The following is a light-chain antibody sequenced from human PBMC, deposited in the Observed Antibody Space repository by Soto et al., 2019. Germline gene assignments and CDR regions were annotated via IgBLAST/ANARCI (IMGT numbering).Light chain of an antibody. CDR2: KAS. CDR1: QTISTW. J-gene: IGKJ5*01. CDR3: HQYNSYPYT. Sequence: DIQMTQSPSTLSASVGDRVTITCRASQTISTWLAWYQQKPGKVPRLLIYKASSLESGVPSRISGGRSGTEFILTISSLQPDDFATYYCHQYNSYPYTFGQGTRLEIK. V-gene: IGKV1-5*03.